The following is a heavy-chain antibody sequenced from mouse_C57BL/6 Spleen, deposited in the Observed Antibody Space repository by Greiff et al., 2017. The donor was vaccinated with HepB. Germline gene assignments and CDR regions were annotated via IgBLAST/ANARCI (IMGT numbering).Heavy chain of an antibody. CDR2: ISGGGGNT. Sequence: EVQRVESGGGLVKPGGSLKLSCAASGFTFSSYTMSWVRQTPEKRLEWVATISGGGGNTYYPDSVKGRFTISRDNAKNTLYLQMSSLRSEDTALYYCARRGLPYYSNYYFDYWGQGTTLTVSS. D-gene: IGHD2-5*01. V-gene: IGHV5-9*01. CDR1: GFTFSSYT. CDR3: ARRGLPYYSNYYFDY. J-gene: IGHJ2*01.